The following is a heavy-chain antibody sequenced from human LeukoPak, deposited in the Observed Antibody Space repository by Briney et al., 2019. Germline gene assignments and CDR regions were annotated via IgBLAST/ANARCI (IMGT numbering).Heavy chain of an antibody. V-gene: IGHV4-4*02. CDR2: IDHSGST. J-gene: IGHJ6*03. Sequence: SETLSLTCAVSGVSISSSNWWPWVRPPPGKGLAWIGVIDHSGSTNYNPSLKSRVTISLDTSKNQFSLKLSSVTAADTAVYYCARGRRRPYYYYYYMDVWGKGTTVTVSS. CDR1: GVSISSSNW. CDR3: ARGRRRPYYYYYYMDV.